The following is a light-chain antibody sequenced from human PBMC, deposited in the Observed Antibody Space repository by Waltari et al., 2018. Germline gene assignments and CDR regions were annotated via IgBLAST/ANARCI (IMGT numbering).Light chain of an antibody. J-gene: IGLJ2*01. Sequence: SYELPQPPSVSVSPGQTASITCSGAKLGDKYACWYQQKPGQSPVLVIYQDSKRPSGIPERFSGSNSGNTATLTISGTQAMDEADYYCQAWDSSTEVVFGGGTKLTVL. CDR2: QDS. CDR3: QAWDSSTEVV. CDR1: KLGDKY. V-gene: IGLV3-1*01.